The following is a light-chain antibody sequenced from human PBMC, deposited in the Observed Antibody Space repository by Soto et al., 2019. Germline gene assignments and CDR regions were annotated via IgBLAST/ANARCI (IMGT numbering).Light chain of an antibody. CDR3: QQRSNWPLT. CDR1: QSVSSN. V-gene: IGKV3-15*01. J-gene: IGKJ4*01. Sequence: EIALTQSPSTLSVSPGDRATLPCRASQSVSSNLAWYQQKPGQAPRLLIYGASTRATGIPARFSGWGSGTEFTLTISSLQSEDFAVYYCQQRSNWPLTFGGGTKVDIK. CDR2: GAS.